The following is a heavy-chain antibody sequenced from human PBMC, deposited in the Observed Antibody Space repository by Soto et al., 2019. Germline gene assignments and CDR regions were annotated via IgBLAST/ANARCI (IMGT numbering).Heavy chain of an antibody. V-gene: IGHV5-51*01. Sequence: GESLKISCKGSVYTFSTSWIGWVRQMPGKGLEWMGLIYPSDSDTKYSPSFQGQVTISADKSITTAYLQWSSLKASDTAIYYCARTYGRRIDYWGQGTLVTVSS. CDR2: IYPSDSDT. D-gene: IGHD3-16*01. CDR1: VYTFSTSW. J-gene: IGHJ4*02. CDR3: ARTYGRRIDY.